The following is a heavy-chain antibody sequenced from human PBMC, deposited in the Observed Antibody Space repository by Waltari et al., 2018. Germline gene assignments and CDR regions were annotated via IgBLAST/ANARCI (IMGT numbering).Heavy chain of an antibody. CDR3: AREVGAGWFDP. Sequence: QLQLQESGPGLVRPSETLSLTCTVSGGSISSSSYYWGWIRQPPGKGLEWIGSIYYSGSTYYNPSLKSRVTISVDTSKNQFSLKLSSVTAADTVVYYCAREVGAGWFDPWGQGTLVTVSS. CDR1: GGSISSSSYY. CDR2: IYYSGST. D-gene: IGHD1-26*01. J-gene: IGHJ5*02. V-gene: IGHV4-39*07.